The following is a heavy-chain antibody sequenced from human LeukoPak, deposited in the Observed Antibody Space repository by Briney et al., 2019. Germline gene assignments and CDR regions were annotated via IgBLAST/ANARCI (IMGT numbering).Heavy chain of an antibody. Sequence: GGSLRLSCVASGFTFSGSAMHWVRQASGKGLEWVARIRSKAGSYATEYAASVKGRFTISREDSENTAYLQMNSLKTEDTAVYYCTGGTTVTTLDYWGQGTLVTVSS. V-gene: IGHV3-73*01. CDR1: GFTFSGSA. D-gene: IGHD4-17*01. J-gene: IGHJ4*02. CDR3: TGGTTVTTLDY. CDR2: IRSKAGSYAT.